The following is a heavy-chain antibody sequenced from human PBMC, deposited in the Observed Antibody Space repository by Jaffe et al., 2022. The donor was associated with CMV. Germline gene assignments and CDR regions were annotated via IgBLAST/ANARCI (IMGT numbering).Heavy chain of an antibody. D-gene: IGHD1-7*01. CDR3: AHFAYNWNYPNWFDP. CDR2: IYWNDDK. CDR1: GFSLSTSGVG. Sequence: QITLKESGPTLVKPTQTLTLTCTFSGFSLSTSGVGVGWIRQPPGKALEWLALIYWNDDKRYSPSLKSRLTITKDTSKNQVVLTMTNMDPVDTATYYCAHFAYNWNYPNWFDPWGQGTLVTVSS. V-gene: IGHV2-5*01. J-gene: IGHJ5*02.